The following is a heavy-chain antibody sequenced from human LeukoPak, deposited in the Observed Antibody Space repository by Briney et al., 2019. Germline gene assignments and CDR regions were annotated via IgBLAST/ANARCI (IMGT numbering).Heavy chain of an antibody. Sequence: SETLSLTCGVSCHSISRGYYRAWIRQPPGKGLEWIGTIYHTGSTYYTPSLGSRVTISVDTSKNEFSLNLNSVTAADTAVYYCARAGWIITSGIDYWGQGALVTVSS. CDR3: ARAGWIITSGIDY. D-gene: IGHD3-10*01. CDR1: CHSISRGYY. CDR2: IYHTGST. V-gene: IGHV4-38-2*01. J-gene: IGHJ4*02.